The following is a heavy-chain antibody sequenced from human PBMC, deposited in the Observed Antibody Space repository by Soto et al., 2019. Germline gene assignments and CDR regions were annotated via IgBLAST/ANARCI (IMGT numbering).Heavy chain of an antibody. Sequence: SETLSLTCAVSGGSISSSNWWSWVRQPPGKGLEWIGEIYHSGSTNYNPSLKSRVTISVDKSKNQFSLKLSSVTAADTAVYYCATARMVYAPFDPWGQGTLVTVSS. J-gene: IGHJ5*02. CDR3: ATARMVYAPFDP. CDR1: GGSISSSNW. V-gene: IGHV4-4*02. D-gene: IGHD2-8*01. CDR2: IYHSGST.